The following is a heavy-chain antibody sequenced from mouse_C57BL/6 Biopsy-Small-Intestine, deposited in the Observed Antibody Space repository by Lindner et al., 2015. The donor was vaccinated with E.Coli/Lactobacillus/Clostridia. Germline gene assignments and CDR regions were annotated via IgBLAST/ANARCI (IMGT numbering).Heavy chain of an antibody. D-gene: IGHD1-1*01. CDR2: IYPGDGDT. CDR3: ARWPLLTTVKAFYAMDY. V-gene: IGHV1-82*01. Sequence: VQLQESGAELVKPGASVKISCKASGYAFSSYWMNWVKQRPGKGLEWIGRIYPGDGDTNYNGKFKGKATLTADKSSSTAYMQLSSLTSEDSAVYFCARWPLLTTVKAFYAMDYWGQGTSVTVSS. J-gene: IGHJ4*01. CDR1: GYAFSSYW.